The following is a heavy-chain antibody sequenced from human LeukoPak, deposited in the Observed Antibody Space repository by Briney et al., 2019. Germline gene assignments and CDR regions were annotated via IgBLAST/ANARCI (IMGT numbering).Heavy chain of an antibody. CDR1: GGSFSGYY. CDR2: INHSGST. D-gene: IGHD1-26*01. V-gene: IGHV4-34*01. Sequence: SETLSLTCAVYGGSFSGYYWSWIRQPPGKGLEWIGEINHSGSTNYNPSLKSRVTISVDTSKNQFPLKLSSVTAADTAVYYCARGLVGARKNNWFDPWGQGTLVTVSS. J-gene: IGHJ5*02. CDR3: ARGLVGARKNNWFDP.